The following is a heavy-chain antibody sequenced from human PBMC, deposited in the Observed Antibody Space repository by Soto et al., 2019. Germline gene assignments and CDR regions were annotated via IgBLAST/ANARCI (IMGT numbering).Heavy chain of an antibody. J-gene: IGHJ6*02. CDR1: GFPVNGNY. CDR3: ARDSPATRQGMEL. CDR2: IYSGGST. V-gene: IGHV3-53*01. Sequence: SLSLSSSSSGFPVNGNYMSGVRNAPGKGLEWVSVIYSGGSTYYADSVRGRFTISRDNSKNTLYLQMKSLRAEDTAVYYCARDSPATRQGMELRGQATTVTVS.